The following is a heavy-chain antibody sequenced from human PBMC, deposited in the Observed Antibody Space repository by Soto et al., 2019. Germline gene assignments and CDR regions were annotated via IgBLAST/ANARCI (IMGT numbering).Heavy chain of an antibody. D-gene: IGHD3-3*01. CDR3: ARVATIGVVIPYYYYMDV. CDR1: GGTFSSYT. Sequence: SVKVSCKASGGTFSSYTISWVRQAPGQGLEWMGRIIPILGIANYAQKFQGRVTITADKSTSTAYMELSSLRSEDTAAYYCARVATIGVVIPYYYYMDVWGKGTTVTVSS. V-gene: IGHV1-69*02. J-gene: IGHJ6*03. CDR2: IIPILGIA.